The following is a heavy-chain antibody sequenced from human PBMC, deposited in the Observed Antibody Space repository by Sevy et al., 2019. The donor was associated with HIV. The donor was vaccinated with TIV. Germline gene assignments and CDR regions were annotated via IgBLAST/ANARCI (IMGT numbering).Heavy chain of an antibody. D-gene: IGHD3-16*01. J-gene: IGHJ4*02. CDR2: IWYDGSNK. CDR1: GFTFSSYG. V-gene: IGHV3-33*06. CDR3: AKGLWSSGGGYFDY. Sequence: GGSLRLSCAASGFTFSSYGMHWVRQAPGKGLEWVAVIWYDGSNKYYADSVKGRFTISRDNSKNTLYLQMNSLRAEDTAVYYCAKGLWSSGGGYFDYLGQGTLVTVSS.